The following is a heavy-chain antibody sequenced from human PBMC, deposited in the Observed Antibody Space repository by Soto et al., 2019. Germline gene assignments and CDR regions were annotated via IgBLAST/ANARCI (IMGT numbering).Heavy chain of an antibody. J-gene: IGHJ3*02. CDR2: IYYSGST. CDR1: GGSISSSSYY. CDR3: ARHLGRDRNAFDI. Sequence: SETLSLTCTVSGGSISSSSYYWGWIRQPPGKGLEWIGRIYYSGSTYYNPSLKSRVTISVDTSKNQFSLKLSSVTAADTAVYYCARHLGRDRNAFDIWGQGTMVTVSS. V-gene: IGHV4-39*01.